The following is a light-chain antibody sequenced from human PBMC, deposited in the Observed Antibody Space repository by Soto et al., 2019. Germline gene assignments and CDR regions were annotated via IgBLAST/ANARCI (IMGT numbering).Light chain of an antibody. CDR2: GAS. V-gene: IGKV3-20*01. CDR1: QSVSSSY. CDR3: QQYGSAPWT. Sequence: EIVWTQSPGTLSLSPGERATLSCRASQSVSSSYLAWYQQKPGQAPRLLIYGASSRATGIPDRFSGSGSVTDFTLTISRLEPEDFAVYYCQQYGSAPWTFGQGTKVEIK. J-gene: IGKJ1*01.